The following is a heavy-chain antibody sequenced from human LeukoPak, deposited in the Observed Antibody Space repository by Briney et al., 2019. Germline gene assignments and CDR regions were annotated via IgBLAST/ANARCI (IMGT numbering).Heavy chain of an antibody. CDR3: ASARSYSGSDYWYFDL. D-gene: IGHD1-26*01. CDR2: IYHSGST. Sequence: SETLSLTCTVSGYSISSGYYWGWIRQPPGKGLEWIGSIYHSGSTYYNPSLKSRVTISVDTSKNQFSLKLRSVTAADTAVYYCASARSYSGSDYWYFDLWGRGPLVTVSS. J-gene: IGHJ2*01. V-gene: IGHV4-38-2*02. CDR1: GYSISSGYY.